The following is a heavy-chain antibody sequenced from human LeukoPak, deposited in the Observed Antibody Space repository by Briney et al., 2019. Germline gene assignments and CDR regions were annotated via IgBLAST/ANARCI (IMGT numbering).Heavy chain of an antibody. D-gene: IGHD3-22*01. CDR1: GFTFSSYW. J-gene: IGHJ4*02. V-gene: IGHV3-7*01. CDR2: IKQGGSEK. Sequence: GGSLRLSCAASGFTFSSYWMSWVRQAPGKGLEWVANIKQGGSEKYYVDSVKGRFTISRDNAKNSLYLQMNSLRAEDTAVYYCARPYYDSSGSHFDYWGQGTLVTVSS. CDR3: ARPYYDSSGSHFDY.